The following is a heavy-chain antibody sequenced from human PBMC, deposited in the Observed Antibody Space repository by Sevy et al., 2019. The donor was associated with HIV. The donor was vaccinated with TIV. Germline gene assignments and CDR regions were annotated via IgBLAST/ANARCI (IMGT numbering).Heavy chain of an antibody. Sequence: ASVKVSCKASGYTFTSFGITWVRQAPGQGLEWVGWVSPYNGKTKYAQKLQGRVTMTTDTSTSTAYMEPRSLRSDDTAVYYCARPFCSGGSCYRWYFDFWGQGTLVTVSS. CDR3: ARPFCSGGSCYRWYFDF. D-gene: IGHD2-15*01. CDR1: GYTFTSFG. V-gene: IGHV1-18*01. J-gene: IGHJ4*02. CDR2: VSPYNGKT.